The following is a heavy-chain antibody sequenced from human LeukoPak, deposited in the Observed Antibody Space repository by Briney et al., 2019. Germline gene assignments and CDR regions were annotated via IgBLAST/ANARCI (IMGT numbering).Heavy chain of an antibody. J-gene: IGHJ6*02. CDR1: GYTFTSYD. CDR3: ATPLSGDRGYYYGMDV. D-gene: IGHD7-27*01. Sequence: GASVKVSCKASGYTFTSYDINWVRQATGQGLEWMGWMDPNSGNTGYAQKFQGRVTMTRNTSISTAYMELSSLRSEDTAVYYCATPLSGDRGYYYGMDVWGQGTTVTVSS. V-gene: IGHV1-8*01. CDR2: MDPNSGNT.